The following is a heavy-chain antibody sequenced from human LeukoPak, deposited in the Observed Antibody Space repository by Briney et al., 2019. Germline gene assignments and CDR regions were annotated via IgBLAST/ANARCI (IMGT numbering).Heavy chain of an antibody. CDR2: IIPIFGTA. J-gene: IGHJ6*03. V-gene: IGHV1-69*06. CDR3: ARDTGGSYSYYYYYYMDV. D-gene: IGHD1-26*01. CDR1: GYTFTSYA. Sequence: ASVKVSCKASGYTFTSYAISWVRQAPGQGLEWMGGIIPIFGTANYAQKFQGRVTITADKSTSTAYMELSSLRSEDTAVYYCARDTGGSYSYYYYYYMDVWGKGTTVTVSS.